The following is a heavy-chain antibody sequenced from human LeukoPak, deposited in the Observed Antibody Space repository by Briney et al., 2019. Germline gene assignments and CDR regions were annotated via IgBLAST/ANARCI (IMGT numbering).Heavy chain of an antibody. Sequence: GSLRLSCAASGFTFTNYGIHWVRQAPGKGLEWVAFIRYDGSNTYYADSVKGRFTISRDNSMNTLYLQMNSLRPEDTAVYYCAKVGSGYSSGWFSEYLQHWGQGTLVTVSS. CDR1: GFTFTNYG. CDR3: AKVGSGYSSGWFSEYLQH. V-gene: IGHV3-30*02. J-gene: IGHJ1*01. D-gene: IGHD6-19*01. CDR2: IRYDGSNT.